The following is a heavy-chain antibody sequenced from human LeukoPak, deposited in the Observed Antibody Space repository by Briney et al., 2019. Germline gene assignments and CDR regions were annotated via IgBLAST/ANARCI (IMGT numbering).Heavy chain of an antibody. CDR2: IHYTGTV. J-gene: IGHJ6*03. CDR3: AKVTRYDDSRTYGYMDV. V-gene: IGHV4-39*06. D-gene: IGHD4-17*01. CDR1: DGSISGTPYF. Sequence: SETLSLTCTVSDGSISGTPYFWGWFRQPPGKGPEWIGNIHYTGTVYYSASFQSRVTISVDTSKNQFPLKLYSLTAADTAVYFCAKVTRYDDSRTYGYMDVRGKGTTVAVSS.